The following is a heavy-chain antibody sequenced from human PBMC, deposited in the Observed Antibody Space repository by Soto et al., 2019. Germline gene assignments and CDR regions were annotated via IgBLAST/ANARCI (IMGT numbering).Heavy chain of an antibody. D-gene: IGHD2-15*01. CDR1: GLTFNTAW. J-gene: IGHJ4*02. Sequence: LRLSCAASGLTFNTAWLSWVRQAPGKGLEWVGRIKSKSHGAATEYAGPVKGRFIISRDDTKNTLYLQMNSLTSEDTALYYCTTEDIDMALAAVFFDSWGQGTQVTVSS. CDR3: TTEDIDMALAAVFFDS. V-gene: IGHV3-15*01. CDR2: IKSKSHGAAT.